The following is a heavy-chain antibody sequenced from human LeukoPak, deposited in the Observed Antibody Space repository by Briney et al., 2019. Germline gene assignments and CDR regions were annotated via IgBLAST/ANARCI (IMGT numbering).Heavy chain of an antibody. J-gene: IGHJ4*02. D-gene: IGHD3-10*01. Sequence: SETLSLTCTVSGGSISSYYWSWIRQPPGKGLEWIGYIYYSGSTNYNPSLKSRVTISVDTSKNQFSLKLSSVTAADTAVYYCASQMDYYGSGSLFDYWGQGTPVTVSS. CDR1: GGSISSYY. CDR2: IYYSGST. V-gene: IGHV4-59*08. CDR3: ASQMDYYGSGSLFDY.